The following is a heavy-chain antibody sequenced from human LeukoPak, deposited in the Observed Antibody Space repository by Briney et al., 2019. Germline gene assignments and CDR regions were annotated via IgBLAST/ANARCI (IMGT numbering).Heavy chain of an antibody. Sequence: ASVNDSCKASGYTFTGYHMHWVRQAPGQGVDWMGWINPNSGNTNYAQKFQGRGTMTRDTSISTAYMELTSLRVDDTAVCYCARDSWMGNPRGQGTLVTVSS. CDR2: INPNSGNT. CDR3: ARDSWMGNP. J-gene: IGHJ5*02. CDR1: GYTFTGYH. D-gene: IGHD2-2*03. V-gene: IGHV1-2*02.